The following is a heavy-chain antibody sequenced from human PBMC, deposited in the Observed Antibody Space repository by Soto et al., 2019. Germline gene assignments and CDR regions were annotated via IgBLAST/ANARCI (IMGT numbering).Heavy chain of an antibody. V-gene: IGHV3-53*01. Sequence: EVQLVESGGGLIQPGGSLRLSCAASGFTVRSTYMSWVRQAPGKGLEWVSVTYSGGSTYYADSVKGRFTISRDNSKNTLYLQMNSLRAEDTAVYYCARSGYSYGPFDYWGQGTLVNVSS. J-gene: IGHJ4*02. CDR3: ARSGYSYGPFDY. CDR2: TYSGGST. D-gene: IGHD5-18*01. CDR1: GFTVRSTY.